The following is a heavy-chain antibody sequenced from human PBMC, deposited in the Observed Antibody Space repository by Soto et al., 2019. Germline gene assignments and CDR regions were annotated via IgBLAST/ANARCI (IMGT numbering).Heavy chain of an antibody. J-gene: IGHJ2*01. CDR2: IYYSGGT. D-gene: IGHD3-22*01. CDR3: ASDRLTLPYYYDSSGYSTRRGYFVL. Sequence: QVQLQEAGPGLVKPSQTLSLTCTVSGGSISSGGYYWSWIRQHPGKGLEWIGYIYYSGGTYDNPSLRSRVTRSGDTSKNKSTLKLSPVTAADTAVYYCASDRLTLPYYYDSSGYSTRRGYFVLWGRGTLVTVSS. CDR1: GGSISSGGYY. V-gene: IGHV4-31*03.